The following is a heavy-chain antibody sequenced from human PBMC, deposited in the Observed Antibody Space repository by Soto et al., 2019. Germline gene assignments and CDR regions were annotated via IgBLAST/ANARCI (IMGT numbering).Heavy chain of an antibody. CDR2: ISGNGFGT. V-gene: IGHV3-23*01. Sequence: GGSLRLSCAASGFSFSSYALNWVRQAPGKGLEWVSSISGNGFGTYYADSVRGRFTITRDNSKNTVYLQMNSLRVEDTAVYYCARDSGGFDYGDSSGFLDYFDYWGQGTLVTVSS. CDR1: GFSFSSYA. CDR3: ARDSGGFDYGDSSGFLDYFDY. J-gene: IGHJ4*02. D-gene: IGHD3-22*01.